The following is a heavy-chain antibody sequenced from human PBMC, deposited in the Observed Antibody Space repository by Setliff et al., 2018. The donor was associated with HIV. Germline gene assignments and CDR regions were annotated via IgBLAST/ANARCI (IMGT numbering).Heavy chain of an antibody. CDR2: IYHSGIT. D-gene: IGHD3-22*01. V-gene: IGHV4-38-2*01. CDR1: GYSISIGYY. J-gene: IGHJ4*02. CDR3: ARVRLTMIMMVDYFDQ. Sequence: SETLSLTCAVSGYSISIGYYWGWIRQAPGKGLEWIGNIYHSGITYYNPSLKSRVTISVDTSKNQFSLRLSSVTAADTAVYYCARVRLTMIMMVDYFDQWGQGTQVTVSS.